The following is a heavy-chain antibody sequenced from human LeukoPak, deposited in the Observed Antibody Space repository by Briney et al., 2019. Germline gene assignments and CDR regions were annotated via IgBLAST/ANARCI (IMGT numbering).Heavy chain of an antibody. CDR1: CYSISSGFY. V-gene: IGHV4-38-2*02. D-gene: IGHD3-22*01. CDR2: IYHSGST. J-gene: IGHJ4*02. Sequence: SETLSLTCTVSCYSISSGFYWGWIRQPPGKGLGGIGSIYHSGSTYYNPSLKSRVSISIDTSKKQFSLHLTSVTAADTAVYYCARGLEAVITRSLPGFWGQGILVTVSS. CDR3: ARGLEAVITRSLPGF.